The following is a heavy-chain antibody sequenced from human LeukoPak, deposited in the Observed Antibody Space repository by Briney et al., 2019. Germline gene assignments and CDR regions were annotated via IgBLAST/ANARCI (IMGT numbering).Heavy chain of an antibody. CDR1: GYSFTSYW. CDR2: IYPGDSDT. CDR3: ARDGGYDLAYFDY. V-gene: IGHV5-51*01. Sequence: GESLKISCKGSGYSFTSYWIGWVRQMPGKGLEWMGIIYPGDSDTRYGPSFQGQVTISPHKSISTAYLQWSSLKASDTAMYYCARDGGYDLAYFDYWGQGTLVTVSS. J-gene: IGHJ4*02. D-gene: IGHD5-12*01.